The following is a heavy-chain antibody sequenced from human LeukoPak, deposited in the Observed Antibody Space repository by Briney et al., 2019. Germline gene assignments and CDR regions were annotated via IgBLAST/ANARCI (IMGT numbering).Heavy chain of an antibody. D-gene: IGHD3-3*01. Sequence: TPSETLSLTCTVSGGSVSSTAYYWSWIRQPPGKGLEWIGYIYYSGSTNYNPSLKSRVTISVDTSKNQFSLKLSSVTAADTAVYYCARALSNYDFWSGSPHYYYYMDVWGKGTTVTVSS. CDR3: ARALSNYDFWSGSPHYYYYMDV. CDR2: IYYSGST. V-gene: IGHV4-61*08. CDR1: GGSVSSTAYY. J-gene: IGHJ6*03.